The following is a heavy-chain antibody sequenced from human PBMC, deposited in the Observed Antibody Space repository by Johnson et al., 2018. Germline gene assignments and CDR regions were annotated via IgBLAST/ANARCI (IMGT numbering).Heavy chain of an antibody. CDR2: IFYSGDT. Sequence: VQLLESGPGLVKPSATLSLTCSVSGVSISTYSWSWIRQPPGKGLEFIGQIFYSGDTNYHPSLKSRVTMSIDTSKNQFSLRLSSVTTADTAVYYCARDFRRVGDPKYFDFWGQGTLVTVSP. D-gene: IGHD1-26*01. CDR3: ARDFRRVGDPKYFDF. V-gene: IGHV4-59*01. CDR1: GVSISTYS. J-gene: IGHJ4*02.